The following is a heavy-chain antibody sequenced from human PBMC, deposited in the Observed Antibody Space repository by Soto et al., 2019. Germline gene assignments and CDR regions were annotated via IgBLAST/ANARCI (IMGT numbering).Heavy chain of an antibody. J-gene: IGHJ4*02. V-gene: IGHV3-30*18. Sequence: QVQLVESGGGVVQPGRSLRLSCAASGFTFSSYGMHWVRQAPGKGLEWVAVISYDGSNKYYADSVKGRFTISGDNSKNTLYLQMNSLRAEDTAVYYCAKGGSHYDYWGQGTLVTVSS. CDR1: GFTFSSYG. CDR3: AKGGSHYDY. D-gene: IGHD1-26*01. CDR2: ISYDGSNK.